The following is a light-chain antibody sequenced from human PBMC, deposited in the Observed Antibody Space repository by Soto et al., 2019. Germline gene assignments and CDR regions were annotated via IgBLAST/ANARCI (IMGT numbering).Light chain of an antibody. CDR2: DVS. V-gene: IGLV2-14*01. Sequence: QSALTQPASVSGSPGQSITISCTGTSSDVGVYNYVSWYQQHPGQAPKLMIYDVSNRPSGVSNRFSGSKSGNTASLTISGLQAEDEADYYCSSYTSSSTLVVFGGGTKVTVL. J-gene: IGLJ2*01. CDR1: SSDVGVYNY. CDR3: SSYTSSSTLVV.